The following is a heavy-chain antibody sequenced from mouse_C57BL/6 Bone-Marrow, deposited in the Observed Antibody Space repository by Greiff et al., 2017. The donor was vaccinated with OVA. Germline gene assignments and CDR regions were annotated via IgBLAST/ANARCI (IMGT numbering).Heavy chain of an antibody. CDR2: IRNKANGYTT. CDR3: ARFPRGSSYGWFAY. Sequence: EVQLVESGGGLVQPGGSLSLSCAASGFTFTDYYMSWVRQPPGKALEWLGFIRNKANGYTTEYSASVKGRFTISRDNSQSILYLQMNALRAEDSATYYCARFPRGSSYGWFAYWGQGTLVTVSA. CDR1: GFTFTDYY. V-gene: IGHV7-3*01. D-gene: IGHD1-1*01. J-gene: IGHJ3*01.